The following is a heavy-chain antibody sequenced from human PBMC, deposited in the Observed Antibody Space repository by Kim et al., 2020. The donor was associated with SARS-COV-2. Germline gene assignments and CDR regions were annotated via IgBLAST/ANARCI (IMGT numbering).Heavy chain of an antibody. CDR3: ARGWGYYGSGSYWYYYYGMDV. V-gene: IGHV4-31*03. CDR1: GGSISSGGYY. Sequence: SETLSLTCTVSGGSISSGGYYWSWIRQHPGKGLEWIGYIYYSGSTYYNPSLKSRVTISVDTSKNQFSLKLSSVTAADTAVYYCARGWGYYGSGSYWYYYYGMDVWGQGTTVTVSS. CDR2: IYYSGST. D-gene: IGHD3-10*01. J-gene: IGHJ6*02.